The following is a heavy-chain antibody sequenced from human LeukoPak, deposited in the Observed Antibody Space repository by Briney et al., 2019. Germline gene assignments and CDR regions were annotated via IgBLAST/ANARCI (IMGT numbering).Heavy chain of an antibody. Sequence: SETLSLTCAVYGGSFSGYYWSWIRQPPGKGLEWIGSIYYSGSTYYNPSLKSRVTISLDMSKNQFSLKLSSVTAADTAVYYCARVRDRIQLWPKNKDSYCYMDVWGKGTTVTVSS. CDR1: GGSFSGYY. V-gene: IGHV4-34*01. D-gene: IGHD5-18*01. J-gene: IGHJ6*03. CDR3: ARVRDRIQLWPKNKDSYCYMDV. CDR2: IYYSGST.